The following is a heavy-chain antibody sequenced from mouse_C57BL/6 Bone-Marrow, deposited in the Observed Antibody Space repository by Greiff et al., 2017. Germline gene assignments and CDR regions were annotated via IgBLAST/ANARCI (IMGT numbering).Heavy chain of an antibody. V-gene: IGHV1-19*01. Sequence: VQLKESGPALVKPGASVKMSCKASGYTFTDYYMNWVKQSHGKSLEWIGVINPSNGGTSYNQKFKGKATLTVDKSSSTAYMELNSLTSEDSAVYCCARERYLLLDYWGQGTTLTVSS. CDR1: GYTFTDYY. CDR2: INPSNGGT. D-gene: IGHD2-1*01. CDR3: ARERYLLLDY. J-gene: IGHJ2*01.